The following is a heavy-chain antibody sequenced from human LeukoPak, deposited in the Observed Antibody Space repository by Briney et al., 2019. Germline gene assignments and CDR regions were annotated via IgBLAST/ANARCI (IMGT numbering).Heavy chain of an antibody. V-gene: IGHV4-34*01. CDR2: INHSGST. CDR1: GGSFSGYY. CDR3: ARGRYYGSGSVY. J-gene: IGHJ4*02. Sequence: PLETLSLTCAVYGGSFSGYYWGWIRQPPGKGLEWIGEINHSGSTNYNPSLKSRVTISVDTSRNQFSLKLSSVTAADTAVYYCARGRYYGSGSVYWGQGTLVTVSS. D-gene: IGHD3-10*01.